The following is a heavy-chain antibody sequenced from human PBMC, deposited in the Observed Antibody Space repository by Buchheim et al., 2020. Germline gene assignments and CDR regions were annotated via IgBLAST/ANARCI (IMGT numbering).Heavy chain of an antibody. CDR2: ISHSGST. V-gene: IGHV4-4*02. Sequence: QVQLQESGPGLVKPSGTLSPTCAVSGGSISISNWWSWVRQPPGKGLEWHGEISHSGSTTYHPSLKSRVTISVDKPHNPFSSKLSSVTAADTAVYYCARDRTYYGIDVWGQGT. J-gene: IGHJ6*02. CDR1: GGSISISNW. CDR3: ARDRTYYGIDV.